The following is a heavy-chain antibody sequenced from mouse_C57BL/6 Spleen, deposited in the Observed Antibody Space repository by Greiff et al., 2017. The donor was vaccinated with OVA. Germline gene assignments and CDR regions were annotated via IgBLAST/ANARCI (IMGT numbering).Heavy chain of an antibody. V-gene: IGHV1-26*01. Sequence: VQLQQSGPELVKPGASVKISCKASGYTFTDYYMNWVKQSHGKSLEWIGDINPNNGGTSYNQKFKGKATLTVDKSSSTAYMELRSLTSEDSAVYYCARWGGYYEDDWGQGTTLTVSS. CDR2: INPNNGGT. CDR1: GYTFTDYY. D-gene: IGHD1-1*02. CDR3: ARWGGYYEDD. J-gene: IGHJ2*01.